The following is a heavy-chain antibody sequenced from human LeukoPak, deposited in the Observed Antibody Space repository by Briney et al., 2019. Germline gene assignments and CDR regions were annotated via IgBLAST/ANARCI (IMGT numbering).Heavy chain of an antibody. CDR3: ATLPLDLLYYDP. CDR1: GGSISSGDYY. CDR2: IYYSGST. D-gene: IGHD2-8*01. Sequence: SQTLSLTCTVSGGSISSGDYYWSWIRQPPGKGLEWIGYIYYSGSTYYNRSLKSRVTISVDTSKNQFSLKLSSVTAADTAVYYCATLPLDLLYYDPWGQGTLVTVSS. J-gene: IGHJ5*02. V-gene: IGHV4-30-4*08.